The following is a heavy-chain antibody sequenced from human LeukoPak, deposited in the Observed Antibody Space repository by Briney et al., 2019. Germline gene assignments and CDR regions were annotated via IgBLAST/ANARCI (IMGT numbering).Heavy chain of an antibody. D-gene: IGHD3-10*01. CDR2: IYHSGST. V-gene: IGHV4-38-2*01. J-gene: IGHJ4*02. CDR3: AGTPYGSGSHYYFDY. Sequence: SETLSLTCAVSGYSISSGYYWSWIRQPPGKGLEWIGSIYHSGSTYYNPSLKSRVTISVDTSKNQFSLKLSSVTAADTAVYYCAGTPYGSGSHYYFDYWGQGTLVTVSS. CDR1: GYSISSGYY.